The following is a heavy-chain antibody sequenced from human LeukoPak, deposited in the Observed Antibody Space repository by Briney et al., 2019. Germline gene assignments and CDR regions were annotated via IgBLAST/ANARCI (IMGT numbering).Heavy chain of an antibody. V-gene: IGHV4-30-4*01. Sequence: SETLSLTCTVSGGSISSGDYYWSWIRQPPGKGLEWIGYIYYSGSTYYNPSLKSRVTISVDTSKNQFSLRLSSVTAADTAVYYCARAPYYYDSSGYYRWWYFDLWGRGTLVTVSS. CDR3: ARAPYYYDSSGYYRWWYFDL. J-gene: IGHJ2*01. CDR2: IYYSGST. CDR1: GGSISSGDYY. D-gene: IGHD3-22*01.